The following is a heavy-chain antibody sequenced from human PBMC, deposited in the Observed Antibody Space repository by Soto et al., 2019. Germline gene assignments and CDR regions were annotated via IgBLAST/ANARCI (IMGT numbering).Heavy chain of an antibody. J-gene: IGHJ5*02. V-gene: IGHV3-23*01. D-gene: IGHD6-13*01. CDR3: AKQISSCGILHTGWFDP. CDR2: ISGSGGST. CDR1: GFTFSSYA. Sequence: EVQLLESGGGLVQPGGSLRLSCAASGFTFSSYAMSWVRQAPGKGLEWVSAISGSGGSTYYADSVKGRFTISRDNSKNTLYLQMNSLRAEDTAVYYCAKQISSCGILHTGWFDPWGQGTLVTVSS.